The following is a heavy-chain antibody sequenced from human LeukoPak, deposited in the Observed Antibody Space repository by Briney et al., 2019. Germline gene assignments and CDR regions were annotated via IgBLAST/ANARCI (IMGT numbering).Heavy chain of an antibody. J-gene: IGHJ6*03. Sequence: ASVKVSCKASGYTFTSYYIHWVRQAPGQGLEWMGLINPSGGSTNYAQKFQGRVTMTRDTSTSTVYMELSSLRSEDTAVYYCARGPSITMVRGGQWYYYMDIWGKGTTVTISS. V-gene: IGHV1-46*01. CDR2: INPSGGST. CDR3: ARGPSITMVRGGQWYYYMDI. D-gene: IGHD3-10*01. CDR1: GYTFTSYY.